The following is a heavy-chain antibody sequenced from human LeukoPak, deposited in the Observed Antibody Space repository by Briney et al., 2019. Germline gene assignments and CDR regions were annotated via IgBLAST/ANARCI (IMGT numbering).Heavy chain of an antibody. J-gene: IGHJ4*02. D-gene: IGHD5-18*01. V-gene: IGHV3-30-3*01. Sequence: GSLRLSCAASGSTFSSYAMHWVRQAPGKGLEWVAVISYDGSNKYYADSVKGRFTISRDNSKNTLYLQMNSLRAEDTAVYYCARGDTAMVSYYFDYWGQGTLVTVSS. CDR1: GSTFSSYA. CDR2: ISYDGSNK. CDR3: ARGDTAMVSYYFDY.